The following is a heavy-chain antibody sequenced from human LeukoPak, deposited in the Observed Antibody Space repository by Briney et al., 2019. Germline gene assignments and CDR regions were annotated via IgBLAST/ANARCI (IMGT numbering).Heavy chain of an antibody. CDR3: ARTQPHYDFWSGYYPYYGMDV. Sequence: SVKVSCKASGGTFSSYAISWVRQAPGQGLEWMGGIIPIFGTANYAQKFQGRVTITADESTSTAYMELSSLRSEDTAVYYCARTQPHYDFWSGYYPYYGMDVWGQGTTVTVSS. CDR1: GGTFSSYA. V-gene: IGHV1-69*13. CDR2: IIPIFGTA. D-gene: IGHD3-3*01. J-gene: IGHJ6*02.